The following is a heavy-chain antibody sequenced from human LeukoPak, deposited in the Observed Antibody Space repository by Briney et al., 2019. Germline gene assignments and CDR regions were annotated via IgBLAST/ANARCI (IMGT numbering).Heavy chain of an antibody. CDR2: INHSGST. Sequence: SETLSLTCAVYGGSFSGYYWNWIRQPPGKGLEWIGEINHSGSTNYNPSLKSRVTISVDTSKNQFSLELSSVTAADTAVYSCARGQQYYHDSSGYWVFDYWGQGTLVTVSS. CDR3: ARGQQYYHDSSGYWVFDY. CDR1: GGSFSGYY. J-gene: IGHJ4*02. D-gene: IGHD3-22*01. V-gene: IGHV4-34*01.